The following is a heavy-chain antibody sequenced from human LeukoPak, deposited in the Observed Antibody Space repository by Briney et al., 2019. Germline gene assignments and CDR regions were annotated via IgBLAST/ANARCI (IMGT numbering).Heavy chain of an antibody. CDR1: GFTFSTYA. J-gene: IGHJ5*02. V-gene: IGHV3-23*01. CDR2: IAGSDAGT. CDR3: ARAGRAYSSSWYWFDP. D-gene: IGHD6-13*01. Sequence: GGSLRLSCAASGFTFSTYAMSWVRQTPGKGLEWVSSIAGSDAGTYFADSVKGRFAISRDNSKNSLYLQMNSLRAEDTAVYYCARAGRAYSSSWYWFDPWGQGTLVTVSS.